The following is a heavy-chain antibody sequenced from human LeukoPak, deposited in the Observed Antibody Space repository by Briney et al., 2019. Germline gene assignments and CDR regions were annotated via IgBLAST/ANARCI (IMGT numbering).Heavy chain of an antibody. D-gene: IGHD6-19*01. CDR1: GYTFTSYG. Sequence: ASVKVSCKASGYTFTSYGISWVRQAPGQGLEWMGWISAYNGNTNYAQKLQGRVTMTTDTSTSTAYMELRSLRSDDTAVYYCAKDFGSGWLYYFDYWGQGTLVTVSS. J-gene: IGHJ4*02. CDR2: ISAYNGNT. CDR3: AKDFGSGWLYYFDY. V-gene: IGHV1-18*01.